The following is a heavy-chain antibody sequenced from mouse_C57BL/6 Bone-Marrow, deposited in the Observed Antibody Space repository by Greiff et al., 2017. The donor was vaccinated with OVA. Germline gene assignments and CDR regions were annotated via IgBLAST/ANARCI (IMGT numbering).Heavy chain of an antibody. V-gene: IGHV14-4*01. CDR2: IDPENGDT. J-gene: IGHJ4*01. CDR3: TTYDDAMDY. CDR1: GFNIKDDY. Sequence: ESGAELVRPGASVKLSCTASGFNIKDDYMHWVKQRPEQGLEWIGWIDPENGDTEYASKFQGKATITADTSSNTAYLQLSSLTSEDTAVYYCTTYDDAMDYWGQGTSVTVSS. D-gene: IGHD2-12*01.